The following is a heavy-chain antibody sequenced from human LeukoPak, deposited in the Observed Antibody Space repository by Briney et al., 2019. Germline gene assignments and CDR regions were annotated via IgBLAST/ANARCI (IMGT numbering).Heavy chain of an antibody. CDR3: ARDAHDDYVWGSYRRAGLDY. CDR1: GGSISSYY. Sequence: SETLSLTCTVSGGSISSYYWSWIRQPAGKGLEWIGSIYHSGSTYYNPSLKSRVTISVDTSKNQFSLKLSSVTAADTAVYYCARDAHDDYVWGSYRRAGLDYWGQGTLVTVSS. V-gene: IGHV4-4*07. J-gene: IGHJ4*02. CDR2: IYHSGST. D-gene: IGHD3-16*02.